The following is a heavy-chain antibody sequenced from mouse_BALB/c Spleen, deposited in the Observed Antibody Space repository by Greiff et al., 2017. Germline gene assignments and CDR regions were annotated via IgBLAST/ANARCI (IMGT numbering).Heavy chain of an antibody. Sequence: EVMLVESGGGLVQPGGSRKLSCAASGFTFSSFGMHWVRQAPEKGLEWVAYISSGSSTIYYADTVKGRFTISRDNPKNTLFLQMTSLRSEDTAMYYCARSGRCYWYFDVWGAGTTVTVSS. CDR1: GFTFSSFG. V-gene: IGHV5-17*02. CDR2: ISSGSSTI. CDR3: ARSGRCYWYFDV. J-gene: IGHJ1*01. D-gene: IGHD3-1*01.